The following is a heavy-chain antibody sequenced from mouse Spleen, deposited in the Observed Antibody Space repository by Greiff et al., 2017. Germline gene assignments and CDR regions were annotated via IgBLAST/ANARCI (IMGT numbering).Heavy chain of an antibody. CDR2: IYPGSGST. CDR3: AGGNYGFDY. J-gene: IGHJ2*01. CDR1: GYTFTSYW. V-gene: IGHV1-55*01. Sequence: QVQLQQSGAELVKPGASVTMSCKASGYTFTSYWITWVKQRPGQGLEWIGDIYPGSGSTNYNEKFKSKATLTVDTSSSTAYMQLSSLTSEDSAVYYCAGGNYGFDYWGQGTTLTVSS. D-gene: IGHD2-1*01.